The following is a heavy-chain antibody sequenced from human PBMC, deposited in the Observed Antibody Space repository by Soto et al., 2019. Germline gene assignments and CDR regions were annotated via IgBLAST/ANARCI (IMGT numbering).Heavy chain of an antibody. D-gene: IGHD6-19*01. CDR1: GFTFSYYS. V-gene: IGHV3-48*01. CDR3: ARDRAYSSA. J-gene: IGHJ5*02. CDR2: ISSRSDII. Sequence: AGGVPRLSCAASGFTFSYYSMNWVRQAPGKGLEWVSYISSRSDIIYYADSVKGRFTISRDNAKNSLYLQMNSLRAEDTAVYFCARDRAYSSAWGQGTLVTVSS.